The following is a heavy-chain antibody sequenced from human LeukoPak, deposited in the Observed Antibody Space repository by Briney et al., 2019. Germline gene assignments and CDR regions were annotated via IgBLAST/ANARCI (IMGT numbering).Heavy chain of an antibody. J-gene: IGHJ4*02. CDR1: GGSISSSPYY. CDR2: IYYSGST. V-gene: IGHV4-39*01. CDR3: ARHASVDGNWPRPLDY. D-gene: IGHD6-19*01. Sequence: PSETLSLTCTVSGGSISSSPYYWGWIRQPPGKGLEWIGNIYYSGSTYYNPSLKTRVTISVDTSKNQHSLKLTSATAADTAVYYCARHASVDGNWPRPLDYWGQGSLVTVSS.